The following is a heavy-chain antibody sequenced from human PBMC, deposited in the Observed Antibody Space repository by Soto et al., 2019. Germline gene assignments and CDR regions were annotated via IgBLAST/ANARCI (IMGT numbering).Heavy chain of an antibody. CDR3: ARDQITGLFDY. Sequence: PSETLSLTCTVYGGSFSGYDWTWIRQPPGTGLEWSGEINHSGSTNYNPSLKSRVTISVDTSKNQFSLKLTSVTAADTAVYYCARDQITGLFDYWGEGTLVTISS. J-gene: IGHJ4*02. V-gene: IGHV4-34*01. CDR1: GGSFSGYD. CDR2: INHSGST. D-gene: IGHD2-8*02.